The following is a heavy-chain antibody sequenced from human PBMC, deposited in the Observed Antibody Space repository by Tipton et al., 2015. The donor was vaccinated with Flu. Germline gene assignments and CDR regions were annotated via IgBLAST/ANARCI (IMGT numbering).Heavy chain of an antibody. Sequence: TLSLTCTVSGGSISSSSYYWGWIRQPPGKGLEWIGSIYYSGSTYYNPSLKSRVTISVDTSKNQFPLKLSSVTAADTAVYYCARDILLGAAVYNWFDPWGQGTLVTVSS. CDR3: ARDILLGAAVYNWFDP. CDR2: IYYSGST. J-gene: IGHJ5*02. D-gene: IGHD6-13*01. V-gene: IGHV4-39*06. CDR1: GGSISSSSYY.